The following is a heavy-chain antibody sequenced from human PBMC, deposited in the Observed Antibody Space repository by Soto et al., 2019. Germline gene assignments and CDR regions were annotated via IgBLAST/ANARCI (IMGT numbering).Heavy chain of an antibody. CDR2: FXSSGSXX. CDR3: ARDLGYYASDGYFDY. D-gene: IGHD3-22*01. J-gene: IGHJ4*02. V-gene: IGHV3-11*01. CDR1: GFTFRCYY. Sequence: PGLSLRLACVASGFTFRCYYMSWTRQAEGKGLQWLSXFXSSGSXXYXADXXXXRFTISRDNAKKSLYLQLNSLRAEDMAVYYCARDLGYYASDGYFDYWGQGTVVTVSS.